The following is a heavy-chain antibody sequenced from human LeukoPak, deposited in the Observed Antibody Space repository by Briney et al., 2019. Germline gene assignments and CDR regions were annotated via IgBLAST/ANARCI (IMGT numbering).Heavy chain of an antibody. D-gene: IGHD2-2*03. V-gene: IGHV4-59*01. CDR3: ARGGYCSSTSCSSRETYWYFDL. CDR1: GGSISSYY. CDR2: IYYSGCT. Sequence: PSETLSLTCTVSGGSISSYYWSWIRQPPGKGLEWIGYIYYSGCTNYNPSLKSRVTISVDTSKNQFSLRLSSVTAADTAVYYCARGGYCSSTSCSSRETYWYFDLWGRGTLVTVSS. J-gene: IGHJ2*01.